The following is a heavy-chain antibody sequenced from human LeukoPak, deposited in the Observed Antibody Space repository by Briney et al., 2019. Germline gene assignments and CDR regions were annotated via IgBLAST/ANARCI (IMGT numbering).Heavy chain of an antibody. CDR3: AHRDYSNYGWYYFDY. CDR1: GFSLSTSGVG. D-gene: IGHD4-11*01. V-gene: IGHV2-5*01. Sequence: SGPTLVKPTQTLTLTCTFSGFSLSTSGVGVGWIRQPPGKALEWLALIYWNDDKRYSPSLKSRLTITKDTSKNQVVLTMTNMDPVDTATYYCAHRDYSNYGWYYFDYWGQGTLVTVSS. CDR2: IYWNDDK. J-gene: IGHJ4*02.